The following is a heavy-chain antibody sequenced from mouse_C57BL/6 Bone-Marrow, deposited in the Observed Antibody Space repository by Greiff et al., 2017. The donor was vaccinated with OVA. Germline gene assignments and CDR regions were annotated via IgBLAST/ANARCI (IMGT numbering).Heavy chain of an antibody. CDR3: AREGGTAFAY. D-gene: IGHD3-1*01. J-gene: IGHJ3*01. CDR2: ISDGGSYT. V-gene: IGHV5-4*01. CDR1: GFTFSSYA. Sequence: EVKLVESGGGLVKPGGSLKLSCAASGFTFSSYAMSWVRQTPEKRLEWVATISDGGSYTYYPDNVKGRFTISRDNAKNNLYLQMSHLKSEDTAMYYCAREGGTAFAYWGQGTLVTVSA.